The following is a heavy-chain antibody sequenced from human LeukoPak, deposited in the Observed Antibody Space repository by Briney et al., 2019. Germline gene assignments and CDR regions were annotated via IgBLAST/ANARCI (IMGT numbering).Heavy chain of an antibody. CDR1: GFTFDDYA. D-gene: IGHD1-26*01. Sequence: HPGGSLRLSCAASGFTFDDYAMHWVRQAPGKGLEWVSGISWNSGSIGYADSVKGRFTISRDNAKNSLYLQMNSLRAEDTALYYCAKDVDPEVGAMSLVDYWGQGTLVTVSS. CDR2: ISWNSGSI. J-gene: IGHJ4*02. V-gene: IGHV3-9*01. CDR3: AKDVDPEVGAMSLVDY.